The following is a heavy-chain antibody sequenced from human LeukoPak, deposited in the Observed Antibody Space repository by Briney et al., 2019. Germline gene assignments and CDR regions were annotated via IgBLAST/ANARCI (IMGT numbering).Heavy chain of an antibody. CDR1: GYSISSGYY. D-gene: IGHD3-9*01. CDR3: ARTTNVYDILTGYSPANYYYYYMDV. V-gene: IGHV4-38-2*02. Sequence: SETLSLTCSVSGYSISSGYYWGWIRQPPGKGLEWIGSIYHSGNTLYNPSLKSPVTISVDTSKDQFSLELRSVTAADRAVYYCARTTNVYDILTGYSPANYYYYYMDVWGKGTTVTVSS. J-gene: IGHJ6*03. CDR2: IYHSGNT.